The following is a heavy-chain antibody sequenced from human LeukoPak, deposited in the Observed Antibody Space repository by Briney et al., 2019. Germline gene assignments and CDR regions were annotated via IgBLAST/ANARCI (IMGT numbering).Heavy chain of an antibody. CDR3: ARDVHCSGGSCYYYGMDV. CDR1: GYTFTSYY. V-gene: IGHV1-46*01. Sequence: ASVKVSCKASGYTFTSYYMHWVRQAPGQGLEWMGIINPSGGSTSYAQKFQGGVTMTRDTSTSTVYMELSSLRSEDTAVYYCARDVHCSGGSCYYYGMDVWGKGTTVTVSS. J-gene: IGHJ6*04. CDR2: INPSGGST. D-gene: IGHD2-15*01.